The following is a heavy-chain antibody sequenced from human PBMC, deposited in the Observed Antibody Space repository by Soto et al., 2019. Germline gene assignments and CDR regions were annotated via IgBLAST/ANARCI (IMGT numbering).Heavy chain of an antibody. CDR3: ARDGAYSSSQYGMDV. J-gene: IGHJ6*02. Sequence: QVQLVQSGAEVKKPGSSVKVSCKASGGTFSSYAISWVRQAPGQGLEWMGGIIPIFGTANYAQKFQGRVTITAGESRGRAYMELSSLRSEDTGVYYCARDGAYSSSQYGMDVWGQGATVTVSS. D-gene: IGHD6-13*01. V-gene: IGHV1-69*01. CDR1: GGTFSSYA. CDR2: IIPIFGTA.